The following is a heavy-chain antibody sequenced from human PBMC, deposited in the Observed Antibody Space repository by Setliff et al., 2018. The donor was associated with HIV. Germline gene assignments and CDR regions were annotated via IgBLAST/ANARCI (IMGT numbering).Heavy chain of an antibody. CDR3: ARVQMAYAAFDV. CDR1: GGSISRYY. V-gene: IGHV4-4*07. D-gene: IGHD4-17*01. CDR2: IYPSGSS. J-gene: IGHJ3*01. Sequence: SSETLSLTCTVSGGSISRYYWSWIRQPAGKGLEWIGRIYPSGSSDNNPSLKSRVTLSVDTSKHQFSLKLSSVTAADTAVYYCARVQMAYAAFDVWGQGTMVTVSS.